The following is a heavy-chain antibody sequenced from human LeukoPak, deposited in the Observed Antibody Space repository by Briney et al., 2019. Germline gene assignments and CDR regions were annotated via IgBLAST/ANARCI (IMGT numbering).Heavy chain of an antibody. D-gene: IGHD1-26*01. CDR2: IYYSGST. J-gene: IGHJ4*02. Sequence: SETLSLTCTVSGGSISSYYWSWIRQPPGKGLEWIGYIYYSGSTNYNPSLKSRVTISVDTSKNQFSLKLSSVTAADTAVYYCARAPYSGSYLNWGQGTLVTVSS. V-gene: IGHV4-59*01. CDR1: GGSISSYY. CDR3: ARAPYSGSYLN.